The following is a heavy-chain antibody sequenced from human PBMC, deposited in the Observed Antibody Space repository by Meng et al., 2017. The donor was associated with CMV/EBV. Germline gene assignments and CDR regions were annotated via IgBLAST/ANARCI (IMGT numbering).Heavy chain of an antibody. D-gene: IGHD6-6*01. J-gene: IGHJ6*02. CDR3: ARGRGSSFSDYGMDV. CDR2: INPNSGGT. Sequence: ASVTVSCKASGYTFTGYYMHWVRQAPGQGLEGMGWINPNSGGTNYAQKFQGRVTMTRDTSISTAYMELSRLRSDDTAVYYCARGRGSSFSDYGMDVWGQGTTVTVSS. CDR1: GYTFTGYY. V-gene: IGHV1-2*02.